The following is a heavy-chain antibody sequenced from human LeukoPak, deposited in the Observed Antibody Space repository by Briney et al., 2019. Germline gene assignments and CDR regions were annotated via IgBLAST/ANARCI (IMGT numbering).Heavy chain of an antibody. V-gene: IGHV3-30*02. CDR1: GFTFSSYG. CDR2: IRFDGSNK. J-gene: IGHJ4*02. Sequence: PGGSLRLSCAASGFTFSSYGMHWVRQAPGKGLEWVAFIRFDGSNKYYADSVKGRFTISRDNSKNTLYLQMSSLRVEDTAVYYCAKDPYCGDGCHRTAGWGQGTLATVSS. CDR3: AKDPYCGDGCHRTAG. D-gene: IGHD2-21*01.